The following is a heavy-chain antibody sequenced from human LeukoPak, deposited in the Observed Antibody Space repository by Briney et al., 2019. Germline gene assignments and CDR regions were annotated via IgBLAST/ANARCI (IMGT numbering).Heavy chain of an antibody. V-gene: IGHV3-23*01. J-gene: IGHJ4*02. Sequence: GGSLRLSCAASGFTFSSYAMSWVRQAPGKGLEWVSAISGSGGSTYYAGSVKGRFTISRDNSKNTLYLQMNSLRAEDTAVYYCAKGASFYYDSSGDYWGQGTLVTVSS. CDR3: AKGASFYYDSSGDY. CDR1: GFTFSSYA. D-gene: IGHD3-22*01. CDR2: ISGSGGST.